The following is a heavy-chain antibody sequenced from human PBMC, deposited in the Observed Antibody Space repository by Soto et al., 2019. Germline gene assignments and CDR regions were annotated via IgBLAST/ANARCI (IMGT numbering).Heavy chain of an antibody. CDR1: VCTFSSFE. CDR3: ARDGTGAFWSGYFTSFDY. CDR2: IPSSGGTI. D-gene: IGHD3-3*01. J-gene: IGHJ4*02. V-gene: IGHV3-48*03. Sequence: PGGSLRLSCASSVCTFSSFEMNCVRHSPGKWPEWVSYIPSSGGTIYCADSVKGRFTTSRDNAKNSLFLQMNSLRADDTAIYYCARDGTGAFWSGYFTSFDYWGQATLVRVSS.